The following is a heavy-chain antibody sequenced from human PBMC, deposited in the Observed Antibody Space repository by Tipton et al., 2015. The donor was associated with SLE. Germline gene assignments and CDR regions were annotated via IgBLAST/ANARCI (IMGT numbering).Heavy chain of an antibody. V-gene: IGHV4-61*09. J-gene: IGHJ4*02. CDR2: IYTSGST. CDR1: GGSISSGSYY. CDR3: ARLSVVVPAARGD. D-gene: IGHD2-2*01. Sequence: TLSLTCTVSGGSISSGSYYWSWIRQPAGKGLEWIGYIYTSGSTNYNPSLKSRVTISVDTSKNQFSLKLSSVTAADTAVYYCARLSVVVPAARGDWGQGTLVTVSS.